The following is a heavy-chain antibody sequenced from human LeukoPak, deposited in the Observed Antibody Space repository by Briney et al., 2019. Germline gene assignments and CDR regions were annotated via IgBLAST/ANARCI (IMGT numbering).Heavy chain of an antibody. J-gene: IGHJ4*02. Sequence: SVKVSCKASGGTFSSYTISWVRQAPGQGLEWMGRIIPILGIANYAQKFQYRVTITADKSTSTAYMELSSLRSEDTAVYYCARDLWRCSSTSCGWIYWGQGTLVTVSS. CDR1: GGTFSSYT. V-gene: IGHV1-69*04. CDR2: IIPILGIA. CDR3: ARDLWRCSSTSCGWIY. D-gene: IGHD2-2*01.